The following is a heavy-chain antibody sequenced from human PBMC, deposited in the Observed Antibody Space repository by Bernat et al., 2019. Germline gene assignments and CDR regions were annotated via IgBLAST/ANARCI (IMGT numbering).Heavy chain of an antibody. Sequence: EVQLVESGGGLVQPGGSLRLSCAASGFTFSSYEMNWVRKAPGKGLEWVSYISSSGSTIYYADSVKGRFTISRDNAKNSLYLQMNSLRAEDTAVYYCASFKDRYDILTGSLDYWGQGTLVTVSS. D-gene: IGHD3-9*01. V-gene: IGHV3-48*03. CDR2: ISSSGSTI. CDR1: GFTFSSYE. CDR3: ASFKDRYDILTGSLDY. J-gene: IGHJ4*02.